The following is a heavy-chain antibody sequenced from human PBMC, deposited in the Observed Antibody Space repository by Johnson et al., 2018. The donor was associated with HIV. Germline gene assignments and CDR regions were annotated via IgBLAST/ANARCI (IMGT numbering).Heavy chain of an antibody. CDR2: ISHDGRNQ. CDR3: ASLVPFRGVTHYKGAFDI. CDR1: GFTFSSYA. V-gene: IGHV3-30*14. Sequence: QVQLVESGGGAVQPGRSLRLSCEASGFTFSSYAMHWVRQAPGKGLEWVAVISHDGRNQKYADSVKGRFTISRDNSKKTLFLQMNSLRPEDTALYYWASLVPFRGVTHYKGAFDIWGQGTMVTVSS. D-gene: IGHD3-10*01. J-gene: IGHJ3*02.